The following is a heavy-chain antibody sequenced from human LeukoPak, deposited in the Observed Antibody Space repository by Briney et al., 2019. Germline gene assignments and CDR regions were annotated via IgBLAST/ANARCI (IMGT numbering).Heavy chain of an antibody. CDR1: EYSFAGSY. D-gene: IGHD1-20*01. J-gene: IGHJ6*02. CDR2: INPKSGAT. V-gene: IGHV1-2*02. CDR3: ARVQYNSDLQDPHYYFGMDV. Sequence: ASVKVSCKASEYSFAGSYIHWVRQAPGQGVEWMGWINPKSGATNYPPQFQSRVTMTRDTSTSTAYTDLSRLRSDDTAVYYCARVQYNSDLQDPHYYFGMDVWGQGTTVTASS.